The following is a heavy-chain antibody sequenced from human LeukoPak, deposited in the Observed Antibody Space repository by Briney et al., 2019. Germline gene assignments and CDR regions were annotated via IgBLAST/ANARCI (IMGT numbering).Heavy chain of an antibody. CDR2: IYYSGST. Sequence: KASETLSLTCTVSGGSISSYYWSWIRQPPGKGLEWIGYIYYSGSTNYNPSLKSRVTISVDTSKNQFSLKLSSVTAADTAVYYCAREASGYYYYYMDVWGKGTTVTVSS. V-gene: IGHV4-59*01. CDR1: GGSISSYY. D-gene: IGHD2-15*01. CDR3: AREASGYYYYYMDV. J-gene: IGHJ6*03.